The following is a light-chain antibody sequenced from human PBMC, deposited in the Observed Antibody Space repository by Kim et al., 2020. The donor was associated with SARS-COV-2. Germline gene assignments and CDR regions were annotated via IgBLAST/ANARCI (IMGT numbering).Light chain of an antibody. CDR2: QDS. V-gene: IGLV3-1*01. J-gene: IGLJ2*01. CDR3: QVWDSSSVV. Sequence: SYELTQPPSVSVSPGQTASITCSGDKLGDKYACWYQQKPGQSPVLVIYQDSKRPSGIPERFSGSNSGNTATLTISGTQAMDEADYYCQVWDSSSVVFGVG. CDR1: KLGDKY.